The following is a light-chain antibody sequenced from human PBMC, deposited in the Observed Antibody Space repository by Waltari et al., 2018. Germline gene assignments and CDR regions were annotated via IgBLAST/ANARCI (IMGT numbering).Light chain of an antibody. CDR3: NSYTGSSSWV. V-gene: IGLV2-14*04. CDR2: DVS. CDR1: SSDVGFYNY. Sequence: GQSITISCYGTSSDVGFYNYVSWYQQHPGKAPKLIVYDVSERPSGVSDRFSGSKSGNTASLSISGLQAEDEAVYYCNSYTGSSSWVFGGGTKVTVL. J-gene: IGLJ3*02.